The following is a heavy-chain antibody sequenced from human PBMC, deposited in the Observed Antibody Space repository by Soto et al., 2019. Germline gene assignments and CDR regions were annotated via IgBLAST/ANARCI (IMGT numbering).Heavy chain of an antibody. CDR2: INPSGGST. CDR3: AVYDSSGHYYSRLDY. V-gene: IGHV1-46*01. D-gene: IGHD3-22*01. CDR1: GYTFTSYY. J-gene: IGHJ4*02. Sequence: ASVKVSCKASGYTFTSYYMHWVRQAPGQGLEWMGIINPSGGSTSYAQKFQGRVTMTRDTSTSTVYMELSSLRSEDTAVYYCAVYDSSGHYYSRLDYWGQGTLVTVSS.